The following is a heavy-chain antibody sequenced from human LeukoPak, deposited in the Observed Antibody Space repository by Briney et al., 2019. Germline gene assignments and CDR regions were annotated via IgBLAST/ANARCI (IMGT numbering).Heavy chain of an antibody. V-gene: IGHV1-24*01. Sequence: ASVKVSCKASGGTFSSYAISWVRQAPGKGLEWMGGFDPEDGETIYAQKFQGRVTMTEDTSTDTAYMELSSLRSEDTAVYYCATNYDILTGYYRGWFDPWGQGTLVTVSS. CDR3: ATNYDILTGYYRGWFDP. CDR1: GGTFSSYA. CDR2: FDPEDGET. J-gene: IGHJ5*02. D-gene: IGHD3-9*01.